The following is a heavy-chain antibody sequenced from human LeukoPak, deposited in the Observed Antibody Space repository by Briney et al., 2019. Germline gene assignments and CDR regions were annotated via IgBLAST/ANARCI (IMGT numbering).Heavy chain of an antibody. CDR2: IKQDGSEK. J-gene: IGHJ4*02. D-gene: IGHD5-18*01. CDR1: GFTFSSYW. Sequence: PGGSLRLSCAASGFTFSSYWMSWVRQAPGKGLEWVANIKQDGSEKYYVDSVKGRFTISRDNAKNSLYLQMNSLRAEDTAVYYCARLWIQLWVDFDYWGQGTLVTVSS. V-gene: IGHV3-7*01. CDR3: ARLWIQLWVDFDY.